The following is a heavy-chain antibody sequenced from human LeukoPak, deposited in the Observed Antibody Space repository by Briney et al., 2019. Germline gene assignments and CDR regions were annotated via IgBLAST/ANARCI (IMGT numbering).Heavy chain of an antibody. CDR2: IYYSGST. V-gene: IGHV4-59*01. D-gene: IGHD6-6*01. Sequence: KASETLSLTCTVSGGSISSYYWSWIRQPPGKGLEWIGYIYYSGSTNYNPSLKSRVTISVDTSKNQFSLNLSSVTAADTAAYYCARDSRWDCSSFDYWGQGTLVTVSS. J-gene: IGHJ4*02. CDR1: GGSISSYY. CDR3: ARDSRWDCSSFDY.